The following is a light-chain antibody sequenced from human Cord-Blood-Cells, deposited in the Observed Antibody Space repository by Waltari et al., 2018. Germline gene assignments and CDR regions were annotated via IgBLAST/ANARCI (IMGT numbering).Light chain of an antibody. Sequence: YELTQPPSVSVSPGQTASITCSGDKLGDKYACWYQQKPGQSPVLVIYQASKRPSGIPERFAGSNSGNTATLTISGTQAMDEADYYCQAWDSSTAVVFGGGTKLTVL. CDR1: KLGDKY. V-gene: IGLV3-1*01. CDR3: QAWDSSTAVV. J-gene: IGLJ2*01. CDR2: QAS.